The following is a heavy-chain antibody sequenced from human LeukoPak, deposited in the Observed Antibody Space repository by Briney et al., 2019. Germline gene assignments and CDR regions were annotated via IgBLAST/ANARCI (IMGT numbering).Heavy chain of an antibody. Sequence: SETLSLTCTVSGGSISSYYWSWIRQPPGKGLEWIGYIYHSGSTNYNPSLKSRVTISVDTSKNQFSLKLSSVTAADTAVYYCAVGPRLDFDYWGQGTLVTVSS. CDR3: AVGPRLDFDY. V-gene: IGHV4-59*01. CDR1: GGSISSYY. CDR2: IYHSGST. J-gene: IGHJ4*02. D-gene: IGHD1-1*01.